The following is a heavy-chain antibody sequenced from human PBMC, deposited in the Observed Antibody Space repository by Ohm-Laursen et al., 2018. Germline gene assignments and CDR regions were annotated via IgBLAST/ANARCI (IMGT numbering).Heavy chain of an antibody. Sequence: SLRLSCAASGFPFSAYWMNWVRQAPGKGLELVANIKQDGSEKYYVDSVKGRFTISRDNAKNSVYLQMNSLRAEDTAVYHCARGLPNALDMWGQGTMVTVSS. D-gene: IGHD3-16*01. CDR2: IKQDGSEK. CDR3: ARGLPNALDM. V-gene: IGHV3-7*01. CDR1: GFPFSAYW. J-gene: IGHJ3*02.